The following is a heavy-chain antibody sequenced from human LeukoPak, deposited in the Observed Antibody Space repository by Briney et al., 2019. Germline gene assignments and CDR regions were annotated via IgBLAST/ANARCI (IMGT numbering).Heavy chain of an antibody. CDR1: GSTFSSYA. V-gene: IGHV3-23*01. CDR3: AKDPGYYYESSGYFDY. J-gene: IGHJ4*02. CDR2: ISGSGGST. D-gene: IGHD3-22*01. Sequence: GASLRLSCAASGSTFSSYAMSWVRQAPGKGLEWVSAISGSGGSTYYADSVKGRFTISRDNSKNTLYLQMNSLRAEDTAVYYCAKDPGYYYESSGYFDYWGQGTLVTVSS.